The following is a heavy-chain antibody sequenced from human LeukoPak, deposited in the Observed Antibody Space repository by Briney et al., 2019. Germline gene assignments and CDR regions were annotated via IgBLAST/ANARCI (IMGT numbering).Heavy chain of an antibody. J-gene: IGHJ6*03. D-gene: IGHD5-18*01. CDR3: ATHPDTAMVKSYYYMDV. CDR2: IYYSGST. CDR1: GGSISSYY. Sequence: PSETLSLTCTVSGGSISSYYWSWIRQPPGKGLEWIGYIYYSGSTNYNPFLKSRVTISVDTSKNQFSLKLSSVTAADTAVYYCATHPDTAMVKSYYYMDVWGKGTTVTVSS. V-gene: IGHV4-59*01.